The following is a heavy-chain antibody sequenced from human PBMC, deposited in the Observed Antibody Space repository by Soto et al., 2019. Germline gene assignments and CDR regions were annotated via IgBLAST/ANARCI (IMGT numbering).Heavy chain of an antibody. CDR3: ARDQVGWCSGGSCYTFAD. CDR1: GYTFTSYG. J-gene: IGHJ4*02. Sequence: GASVKVSCKASGYTFTSYGISWVRQAPGQGLEWMGWISAYNGNTNYAQKLQGRVTMTTDTSTSTAYMELRSLRSDDTAVYYCARDQVGWCSGGSCYTFADWGQGTLVTVSS. CDR2: ISAYNGNT. V-gene: IGHV1-18*01. D-gene: IGHD2-15*01.